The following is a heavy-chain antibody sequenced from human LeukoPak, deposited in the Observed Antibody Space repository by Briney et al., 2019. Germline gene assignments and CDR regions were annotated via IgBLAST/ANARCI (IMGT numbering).Heavy chain of an antibody. CDR1: GGSFSGYY. Sequence: PSETLSLTCAVYGGSFSGYYWSWIRQPPGKGLEWIGEINHSGSTNYNPSHKSRVTISVDTSKNQFSLKLSSVTAADTAVYYCARGGGDFWSGPDDYWGQGTLVTVSS. CDR2: INHSGST. CDR3: ARGGGDFWSGPDDY. V-gene: IGHV4-34*01. J-gene: IGHJ4*02. D-gene: IGHD3-3*01.